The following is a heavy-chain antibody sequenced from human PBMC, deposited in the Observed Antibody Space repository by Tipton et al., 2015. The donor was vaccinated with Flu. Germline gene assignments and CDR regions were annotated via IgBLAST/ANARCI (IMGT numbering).Heavy chain of an antibody. J-gene: IGHJ4*02. V-gene: IGHV3-30*02. CDR2: IRSDETTE. Sequence: SGFTFRTNGMYWVRQAPGKGLEWVAHIRSDETTEYADSVKGRFTISRDNSKDMLYLQMNSLRAEDTAVFYCAKSGGFDSWNQGALVIVSS. D-gene: IGHD1-26*01. CDR1: GFTFRTNG. CDR3: AKSGGFDS.